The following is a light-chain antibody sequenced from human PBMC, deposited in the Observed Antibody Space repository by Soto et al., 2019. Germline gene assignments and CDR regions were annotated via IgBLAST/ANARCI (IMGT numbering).Light chain of an antibody. Sequence: EAVLTQSPATLSLSPGERATLSCRASQSVHSYLAWYQQKPGQAPRLLIYGASNRATGIPARFSGSGSGRDLTLNISSLEPEDLAVYYCQQRSNWSRTFGQGTRVEIK. J-gene: IGKJ1*01. CDR2: GAS. CDR1: QSVHSY. CDR3: QQRSNWSRT. V-gene: IGKV3-11*02.